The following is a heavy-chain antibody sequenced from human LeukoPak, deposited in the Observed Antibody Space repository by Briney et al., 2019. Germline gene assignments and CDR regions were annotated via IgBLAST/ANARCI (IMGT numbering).Heavy chain of an antibody. D-gene: IGHD3-22*01. Sequence: SGPTLVNPTQTLTLTCTFSGFSLNTRGLGVGWIRQPPGRALEWLALIYWDDDRRYSPSLKSRLTITKDTSKNQVVLTMTNMDPVDTATYFCGHRKNYYDSSVFDNWGQGTLVTVSS. CDR3: GHRKNYYDSSVFDN. CDR2: IYWDDDR. J-gene: IGHJ4*02. V-gene: IGHV2-5*02. CDR1: GFSLNTRGLG.